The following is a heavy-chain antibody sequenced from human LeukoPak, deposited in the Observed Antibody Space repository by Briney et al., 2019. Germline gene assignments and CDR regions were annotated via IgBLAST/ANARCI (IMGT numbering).Heavy chain of an antibody. J-gene: IGHJ4*02. V-gene: IGHV3-23*01. CDR2: ISGRDGDT. Sequence: GGSLRLSCAASGFXFSTYGMSWVRQAPGKGLKWVSIISGRDGDTYYADSMKGRFTISRDNSKNTLYLQMNSLSAEDTAVYYCAKRSDYGGNSNYFDFWGQGTPVTVSS. CDR3: AKRSDYGGNSNYFDF. D-gene: IGHD4-23*01. CDR1: GFXFSTYG.